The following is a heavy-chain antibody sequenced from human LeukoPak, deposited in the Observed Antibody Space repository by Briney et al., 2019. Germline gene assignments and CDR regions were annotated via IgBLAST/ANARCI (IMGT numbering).Heavy chain of an antibody. CDR3: AKGVTLYYYYDSSGSDC. D-gene: IGHD3-22*01. Sequence: GGSLRLSCAASGFTFSSYGMHWVRQAPGKGLEWVAFIRYDGSNKYYADSVKVRFTISRDNSKSTLYLQMNSLRAEDTAVYYCAKGVTLYYYYDSSGSDCWGQGTLVTVSS. CDR1: GFTFSSYG. J-gene: IGHJ4*02. V-gene: IGHV3-30*02. CDR2: IRYDGSNK.